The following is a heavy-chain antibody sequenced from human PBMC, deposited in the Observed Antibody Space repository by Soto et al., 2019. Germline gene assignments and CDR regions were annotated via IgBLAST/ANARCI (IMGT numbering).Heavy chain of an antibody. CDR1: GVTFSSYA. CDR3: AKDGSGDGGGAES. Sequence: QVQLVQSGAEVKKPGSSVKVSCSASGVTFSSYAFTWVRQAPGQGLEWMGNIIPVFRTSTYAQRFQGRLTISADESTTPVYMELISLRSADTAVYFCAKDGSGDGGGAESWGQGTLVIVSS. D-gene: IGHD2-15*01. CDR2: IIPVFRTS. J-gene: IGHJ4*02. V-gene: IGHV1-69*18.